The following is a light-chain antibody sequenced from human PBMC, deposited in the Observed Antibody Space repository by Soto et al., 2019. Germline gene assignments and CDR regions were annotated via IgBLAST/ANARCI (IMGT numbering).Light chain of an antibody. CDR2: GAT. CDR1: QAIGNY. Sequence: DIQMTQSPSSLSASVGDRVTITCRASQAIGNYLNWYQQKPGRAPNLLIFGATTLQSGVPSRFSGSGYGTDFTPTISSLQPEDFAIYYCQQANSFPLTFGGGTKVDIK. CDR3: QQANSFPLT. V-gene: IGKV1-39*01. J-gene: IGKJ4*01.